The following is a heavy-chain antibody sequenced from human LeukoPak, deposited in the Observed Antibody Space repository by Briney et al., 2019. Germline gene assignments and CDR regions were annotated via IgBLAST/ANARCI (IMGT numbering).Heavy chain of an antibody. CDR1: IGSISSGECY. D-gene: IGHD3-10*01. J-gene: IGHJ4*02. CDR2: LYVNGRT. CDR3: ARFYYFGWGFDYY. V-gene: IGHV4-30-4*01. Sequence: SQTLSLTCALSIGSISSGECYWTWVRQPRGGGREWLGYLYVNGRTDYNPSLRSRLTISTGTSKDQFSLTLSSVTAADTAVYYCARFYYFGWGFDYYWGQGALVTVSS.